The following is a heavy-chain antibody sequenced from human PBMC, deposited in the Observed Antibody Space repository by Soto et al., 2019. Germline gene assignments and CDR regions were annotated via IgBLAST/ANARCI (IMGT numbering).Heavy chain of an antibody. V-gene: IGHV3-23*01. D-gene: IGHD3-10*01. CDR2: ISGSGGST. J-gene: IGHJ6*02. CDR1: GFTFSSYA. CDR3: AKQGEGGVVRGPPIPAPYYYYYGMDV. Sequence: GGSLRLSCAASGFTFSSYAMSWVRQAPGKGLEWVSAISGSGGSTYYADSVKGRFTISRDNSKNTLYLQMNSLRAEDTAVYYCAKQGEGGVVRGPPIPAPYYYYYGMDVWGQGTTVTVSS.